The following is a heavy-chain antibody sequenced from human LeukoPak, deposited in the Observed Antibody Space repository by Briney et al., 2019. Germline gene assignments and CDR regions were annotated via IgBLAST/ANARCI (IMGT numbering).Heavy chain of an antibody. Sequence: GWALRLSCVGAAFTFSNYAIRWGRRAPAGGGVGGSAISGNGGGTYYAHSVKGRFTISRDNSRNKLYLQMSSLRAEDTAVYYCAKDRPQDCSSVSCYVFDYWGQGTLVTVSS. V-gene: IGHV3-23*01. CDR1: AFTFSNYA. CDR3: AKDRPQDCSSVSCYVFDY. D-gene: IGHD2-2*01. J-gene: IGHJ4*02. CDR2: ISGNGGGT.